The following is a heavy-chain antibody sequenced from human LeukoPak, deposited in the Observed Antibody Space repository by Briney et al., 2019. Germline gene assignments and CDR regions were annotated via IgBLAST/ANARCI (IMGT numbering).Heavy chain of an antibody. CDR3: ARGIGRSLFVAGTSGSSRFDY. V-gene: IGHV4-34*01. Sequence: PSETLSLTCAVYGGSFSGYYWSWIRQPPGKGLEWIGEINHSGSTNYHPSLKSRVTISVDTSKNQFSLTLSSVTAADTAVYYCARGIGRSLFVAGTSGSSRFDYWGQGTLVTVSS. J-gene: IGHJ4*02. CDR1: GGSFSGYY. D-gene: IGHD6-19*01. CDR2: INHSGST.